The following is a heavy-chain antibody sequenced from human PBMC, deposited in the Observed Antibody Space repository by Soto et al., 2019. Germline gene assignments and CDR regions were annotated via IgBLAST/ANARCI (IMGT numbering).Heavy chain of an antibody. CDR1: GFTFSDHY. J-gene: IGHJ5*02. D-gene: IGHD3-16*01. Sequence: EVQLVESGGGLVQPGGSLRLSCVASGFTFSDHYMYWVRQAPGKGLEWVGRTRNKVNSYTTEYAASVKGRFISSRDDSKNSLYLQMNSLKTEDTAVYYCARVRAGGVGWFDPWGQGTLVTVSS. CDR2: TRNKVNSYTT. V-gene: IGHV3-72*01. CDR3: ARVRAGGVGWFDP.